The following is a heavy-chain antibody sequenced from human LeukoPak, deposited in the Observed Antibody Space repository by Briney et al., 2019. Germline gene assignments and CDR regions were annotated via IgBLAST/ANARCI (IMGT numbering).Heavy chain of an antibody. D-gene: IGHD1-1*01. CDR2: INSDGSIV. J-gene: IGHJ4*02. CDR3: SRGRNWDDGDY. V-gene: IGHV3-74*01. CDR1: GFTFNPYW. Sequence: PGGPLTLPCAASGFTFNPYWMYWLRHAPGKGLVWVSHINSDGSIVNYGDSVKGRFTISRDNAKNTLYLEMNSRRADDTALYFCSRGRNWDDGDYWGQGTLVTVSS.